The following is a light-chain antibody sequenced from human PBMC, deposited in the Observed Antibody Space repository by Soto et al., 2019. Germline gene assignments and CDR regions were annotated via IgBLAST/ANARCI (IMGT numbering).Light chain of an antibody. CDR2: LNSDGSH. Sequence: QPVLTQSPSASASLGASVKLTCTLSSGHSSYAIAWHQQQPEKGPRYLMKLNSDGSHSKGDGIPDRFSGSSSGAERYLTISSLQSEDEADYYCQTWVXGLVVXXXGTKLTVL. CDR1: SGHSSYA. CDR3: QTWVXGLVV. V-gene: IGLV4-69*01. J-gene: IGLJ2*01.